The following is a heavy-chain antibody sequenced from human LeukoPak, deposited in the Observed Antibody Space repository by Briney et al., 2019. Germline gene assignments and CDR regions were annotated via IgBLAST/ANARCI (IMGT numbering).Heavy chain of an antibody. CDR2: IDYRGST. CDR1: GDSISTYY. D-gene: IGHD2/OR15-2a*01. CDR3: ARQIVTTGKHFDY. J-gene: IGHJ4*02. V-gene: IGHV4-59*01. Sequence: SETLSLTCTVSGDSISTYYWSWIRQPPGKGLEWIAYIDYRGSTTYNPSLRSRVTISVDTSRNQFSLKLYSVTAADTAVYYCARQIVTTGKHFDYWGQGTLVTVSS.